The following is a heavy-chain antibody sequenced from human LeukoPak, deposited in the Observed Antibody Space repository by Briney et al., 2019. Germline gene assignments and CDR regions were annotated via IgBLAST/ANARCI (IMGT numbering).Heavy chain of an antibody. D-gene: IGHD5-18*01. CDR3: ARAIVDTAMEHNWFDP. J-gene: IGHJ5*02. V-gene: IGHV4-59*01. Sequence: SETLSLTCTVSGGSISSYYWSWIRQPPGKGLEWIGYIYYSGSTNYNPSLKSRVTISVDTSKNQFSLKLSSVTAADTAVYYCARAIVDTAMEHNWFDPWGQGTLVTVSS. CDR2: IYYSGST. CDR1: GGSISSYY.